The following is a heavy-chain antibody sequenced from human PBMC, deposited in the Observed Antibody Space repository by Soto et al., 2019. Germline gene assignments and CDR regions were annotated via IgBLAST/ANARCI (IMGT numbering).Heavy chain of an antibody. J-gene: IGHJ4*02. V-gene: IGHV1-69*01. Sequence: QVQLVQSGAEVKKPGSSVKVSCKASGGTFSSYAISWVRQAPGQGLEWMGGIIPIFGKANYAQKFQGRVTIAADESTSTAYVGLRSLRSEDTAVYYCARAPIVVVTANPTKTFDYWGQGTLVTVSS. D-gene: IGHD2-21*02. CDR2: IIPIFGKA. CDR1: GGTFSSYA. CDR3: ARAPIVVVTANPTKTFDY.